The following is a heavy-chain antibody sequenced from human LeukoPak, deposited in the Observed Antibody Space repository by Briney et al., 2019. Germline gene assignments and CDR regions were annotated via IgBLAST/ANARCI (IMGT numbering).Heavy chain of an antibody. D-gene: IGHD4-11*01. CDR2: INWNGGST. J-gene: IGHJ4*02. CDR3: ARGLVPGFLDY. Sequence: GGSLRLSCAASGFTFDDYDMSWVRQAPGKGLEWVSDINWNGGSTGYADSVKGRFTISRDNAKNSLYLQMNSLRAEDTAVYYCARGLVPGFLDYWGQGTPVTVSS. V-gene: IGHV3-20*04. CDR1: GFTFDDYD.